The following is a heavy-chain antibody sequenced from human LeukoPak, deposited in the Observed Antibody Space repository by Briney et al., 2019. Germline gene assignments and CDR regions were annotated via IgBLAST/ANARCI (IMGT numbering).Heavy chain of an antibody. CDR3: ARSKGRNPFDY. J-gene: IGHJ4*02. V-gene: IGHV4-59*01. Sequence: PSETLSLTCTVPGASISSYYWSWIRQPPGKGLEWIGYVYYGGSTRYNPSLKSRVTISIDTSKKQFPLRLSSVTAADTAVYYCARSKGRNPFDYWGQGTLVTVSS. CDR1: GASISSYY. CDR2: VYYGGST.